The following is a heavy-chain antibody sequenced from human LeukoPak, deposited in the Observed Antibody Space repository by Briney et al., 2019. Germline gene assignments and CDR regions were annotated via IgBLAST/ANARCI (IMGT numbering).Heavy chain of an antibody. V-gene: IGHV1-69*05. D-gene: IGHD6-13*01. CDR3: ARDQAAAGFDY. Sequence: ASVKVSCKASGGTFSSYAISWVRQAPGQGLEWMGRIIPIFGTANYAQKFRGRVTITTDESTSTAYMELSSLRSEDTAVYYCARDQAAAGFDYWGQGTLVTVSS. CDR1: GGTFSSYA. J-gene: IGHJ4*02. CDR2: IIPIFGTA.